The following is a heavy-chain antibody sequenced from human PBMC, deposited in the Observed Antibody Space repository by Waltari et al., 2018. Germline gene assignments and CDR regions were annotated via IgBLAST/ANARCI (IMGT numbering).Heavy chain of an antibody. CDR3: TRDRGYYDSSGSPIGGMHY. CDR2: IDSDGHT. CDR1: DVTVNTNY. V-gene: IGHV3-53*01. J-gene: IGHJ4*02. Sequence: EVQLVESGGGLMQPGGSLRLSCATSDVTVNTNYINWVRQAPGKGPEWVSVIDSDGHTHYADSVKGRFTISRDNSKNTVYLQMNSLRVDDTAMYYCTRDRGYYDSSGSPIGGMHYWGQGTLVTVSS. D-gene: IGHD3-22*01.